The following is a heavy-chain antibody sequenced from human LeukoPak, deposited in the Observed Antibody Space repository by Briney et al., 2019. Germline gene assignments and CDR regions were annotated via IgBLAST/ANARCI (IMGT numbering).Heavy chain of an antibody. CDR1: GFTFSSYW. D-gene: IGHD3-10*01. CDR2: IKEDGSEK. CDR3: ARDFRGGLFYYYGMDV. J-gene: IGHJ6*02. Sequence: GGSLRLSCAASGFTFSSYWMSWVRQAPGKGLEWVANIKEDGSEKYYVDSVKGRFTISRDNAKNSLYLQVNSLRAEDAAVYYCARDFRGGLFYYYGMDVWGQGTTVTVSS. V-gene: IGHV3-7*03.